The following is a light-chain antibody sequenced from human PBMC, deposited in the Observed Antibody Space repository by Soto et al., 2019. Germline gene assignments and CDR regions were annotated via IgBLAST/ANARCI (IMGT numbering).Light chain of an antibody. CDR1: QTITT. Sequence: IVLPQSPGTLSLSPVERATLSRRASQTITTLAWYQRTPGQAPRLLIYRVSSRATGVPDRFSGSGSGTDFTLTISRLEPEDFAVYYCQQYGSSGTFGHGTKVDI. CDR3: QQYGSSGT. CDR2: RVS. V-gene: IGKV3-20*01. J-gene: IGKJ1*01.